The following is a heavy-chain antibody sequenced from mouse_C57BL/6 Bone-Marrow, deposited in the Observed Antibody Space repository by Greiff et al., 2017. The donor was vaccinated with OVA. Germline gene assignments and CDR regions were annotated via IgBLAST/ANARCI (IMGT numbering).Heavy chain of an antibody. J-gene: IGHJ4*01. CDR2: ISSGGSYT. CDR1: GFTFSSYG. CDR3: ARLIYYDYDYYAMDY. Sequence: EVMLVESGGDLVKPGGSLKLSCAASGFTFSSYGMSWVRQTPDKRLEWVATISSGGSYTYYPDSVKGRFTISRDNAKNTLYLQMSSLKSEDTAMYYCARLIYYDYDYYAMDYWGQGTSVTVSS. D-gene: IGHD2-4*01. V-gene: IGHV5-6*01.